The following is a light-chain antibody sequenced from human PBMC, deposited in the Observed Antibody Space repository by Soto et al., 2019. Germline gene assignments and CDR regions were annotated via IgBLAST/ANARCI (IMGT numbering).Light chain of an antibody. CDR3: MQGGHWPT. V-gene: IGKV2-30*01. CDR2: MVS. Sequence: DVVMTQSPLSLPVTLGQPASISCRSSQSLVSSNGNTYLNWFQQRPGQSPRRLVYMVSNRDSGVPDRFSGSGSGTDFTLNISRVEAEDVGVYYCMQGGHWPTFGQGTKLEIK. CDR1: QSLVSSNGNTY. J-gene: IGKJ2*01.